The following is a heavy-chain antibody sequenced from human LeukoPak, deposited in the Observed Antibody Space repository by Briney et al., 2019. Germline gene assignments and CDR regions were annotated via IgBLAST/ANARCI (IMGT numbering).Heavy chain of an antibody. CDR1: GYTFTSYW. V-gene: IGHV5-51*01. CDR2: FYPLDSRT. CDR3: ARHTAMAVAGHDAFDI. D-gene: IGHD6-19*01. J-gene: IGHJ3*02. Sequence: GESLMISCQASGYTFTSYWIGWVRQMPGKGLEWMGIFYPLDSRTMYSPSFQGQVTISADRSISTAYLQWSSLEASDTAMYFCARHTAMAVAGHDAFDIWGQGTMVTVSS.